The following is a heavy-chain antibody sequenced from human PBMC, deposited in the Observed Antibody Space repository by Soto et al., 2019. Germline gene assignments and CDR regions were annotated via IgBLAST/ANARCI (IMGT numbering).Heavy chain of an antibody. CDR3: VKDDGGYPSTAPH. V-gene: IGHV3-23*01. J-gene: IGHJ4*02. CDR2: ISGSGGST. CDR1: GFTFSSYA. Sequence: GGSLRLSCAASGFTFSSYAMSWVRQAPGKGLEWVSAISGSGGSTYYADSVKGRFIISRDNSKNSLSLQLDSLGVEDTAVYFCVKDDGGYPSTAPHWGQGTLVTVSS. D-gene: IGHD3-22*01.